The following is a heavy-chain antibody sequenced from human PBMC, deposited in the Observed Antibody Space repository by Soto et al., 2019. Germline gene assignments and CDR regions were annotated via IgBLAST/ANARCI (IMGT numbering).Heavy chain of an antibody. CDR1: GGTFSSYA. D-gene: IGHD1-26*01. Sequence: QVQLVQSGAEVKKPGSSVKVSCKASGGTFSSYAISWVRQAPGQGLEWMGWMNPNSGNTGYAQKFQGRVTMTRNTSISTAYMELSSLRSEDTAVYYCASPISGSYYGWGQGTLVTVSS. J-gene: IGHJ4*02. CDR2: MNPNSGNT. V-gene: IGHV1-8*02. CDR3: ASPISGSYYG.